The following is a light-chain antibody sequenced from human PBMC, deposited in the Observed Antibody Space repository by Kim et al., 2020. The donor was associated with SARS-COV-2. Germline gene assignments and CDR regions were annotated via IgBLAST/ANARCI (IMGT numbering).Light chain of an antibody. CDR2: QDS. CDR1: KLGDKY. CDR3: QAWDSSTVV. V-gene: IGLV3-1*01. Sequence: VSPGQTASITCSGDKLGDKYACWYQQKPGQSPVLVIYQDSKWPSGIPERFSGSNSGNTATLTISGTQAMDEADYYCQAWDSSTVVFGGGTQLTVL. J-gene: IGLJ2*01.